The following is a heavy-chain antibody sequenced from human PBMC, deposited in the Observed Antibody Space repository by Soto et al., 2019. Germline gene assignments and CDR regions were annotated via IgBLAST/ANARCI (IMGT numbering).Heavy chain of an antibody. J-gene: IGHJ6*02. V-gene: IGHV6-1*01. CDR1: GDSVSSNSAA. Sequence: KQSQTLSLTCAISGDSVSSNSAAWNWIRQSPSRGLEWLGRTYYRSKWYNDYAVSVKSRITINPDTSKNQFSLQLNSVTPEDTAVYYCARDYYDLRDYYYGMDVWGQGTTVTVSS. CDR2: TYYRSKWYN. CDR3: ARDYYDLRDYYYGMDV. D-gene: IGHD3-3*01.